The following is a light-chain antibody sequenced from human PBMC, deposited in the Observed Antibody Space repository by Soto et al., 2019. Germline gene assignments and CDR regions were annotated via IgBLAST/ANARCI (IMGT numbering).Light chain of an antibody. CDR2: LNSDGSH. V-gene: IGLV4-69*01. Sequence: QPVLTQSPSASASLGASVKLTCTLSSGHSTYAIAWHQQQPGKGPRYLMKLNSDGSHKTGDGIPDRFSGSSSGAERYLTISSLQSEDEADYYCQTWATGPHWVFGGGTKLTVL. J-gene: IGLJ3*02. CDR3: QTWATGPHWV. CDR1: SGHSTYA.